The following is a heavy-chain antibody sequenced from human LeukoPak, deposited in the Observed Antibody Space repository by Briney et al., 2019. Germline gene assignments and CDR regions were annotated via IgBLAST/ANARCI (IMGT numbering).Heavy chain of an antibody. Sequence: PSETLSLTCTVSGGSISSYYWSWIRQPPGKGLEWIGYIYYSGSTKYNPSLKSRVIISGDTSKNQISLKLTSVTAADTAVYFCARHRDYYDTWGRGTLVTVSS. D-gene: IGHD3-22*01. V-gene: IGHV4-59*08. CDR1: GGSISSYY. J-gene: IGHJ4*01. CDR3: ARHRDYYDT. CDR2: IYYSGST.